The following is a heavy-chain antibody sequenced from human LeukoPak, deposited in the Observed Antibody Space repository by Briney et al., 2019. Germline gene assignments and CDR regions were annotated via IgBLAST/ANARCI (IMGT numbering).Heavy chain of an antibody. D-gene: IGHD2-21*02. V-gene: IGHV4-59*12. CDR2: IYYSGST. Sequence: SETLSLTCTVSGGSISSYYWSWIRQPPGKGQEWIGYIYYSGSTYYNPSLKSRVTISVDTSKNQFSLKLSSVTAADTAVYYCARDQGVPCGGDCWNYFDYWGQGTLVTVSS. CDR1: GGSISSYY. CDR3: ARDQGVPCGGDCWNYFDY. J-gene: IGHJ4*02.